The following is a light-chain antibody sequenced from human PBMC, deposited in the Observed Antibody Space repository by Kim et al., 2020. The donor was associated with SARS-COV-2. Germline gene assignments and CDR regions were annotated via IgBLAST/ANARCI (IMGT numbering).Light chain of an antibody. V-gene: IGKV1-6*01. CDR2: ATS. CDR1: QGIRNE. CDR3: LHDNDYPLT. J-gene: IGKJ4*01. Sequence: AIQMTQSPSSLSASVGDRVTITCRASQGIRNELGWYQQKPGRAPNLLIYATSTLQSGVPSRFSGSGSGTEFTLTISSLQPDDVATYYCLHDNDYPLTFGGGTKVDIK.